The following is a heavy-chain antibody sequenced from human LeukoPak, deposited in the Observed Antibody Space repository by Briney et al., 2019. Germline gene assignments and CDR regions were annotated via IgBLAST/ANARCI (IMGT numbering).Heavy chain of an antibody. D-gene: IGHD6-13*01. Sequence: PSETLSLTCTVSGGSISSSSYYWGWIRQPPGKGLEWIGSIYYSGSTYYNPSLKSRVTISVDTSKNQFSLKLSSVTAADTAVYYCARRRYSSSWYDSDYWGQGTLVTVPS. J-gene: IGHJ4*02. CDR1: GGSISSSSYY. CDR2: IYYSGST. CDR3: ARRRYSSSWYDSDY. V-gene: IGHV4-39*01.